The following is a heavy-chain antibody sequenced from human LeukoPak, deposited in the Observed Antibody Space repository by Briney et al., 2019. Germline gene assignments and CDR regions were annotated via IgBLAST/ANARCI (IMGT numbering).Heavy chain of an antibody. CDR2: IYTSGST. D-gene: IGHD3-10*01. Sequence: SETLSLICTVSGASIRSDYWSWIRQPAGKGLEWIGRIYTSGSTNYNPSLKSRVTMSVDTSKNQFSLKLSSVTAADTAVYYCAREARGVISGFDYWGQGTLVTVSS. CDR1: GASIRSDY. J-gene: IGHJ4*02. V-gene: IGHV4-4*07. CDR3: AREARGVISGFDY.